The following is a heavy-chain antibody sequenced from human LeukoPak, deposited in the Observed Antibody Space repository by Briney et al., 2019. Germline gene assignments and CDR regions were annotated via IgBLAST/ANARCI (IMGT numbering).Heavy chain of an antibody. Sequence: GGSLRLSCTAAGFTFGDYAMSWVRQAPGKGLEWVGFIRSKAYGGTTEYAASVKGRFTISRDDSKNTLYLQMNSLKTEDTAVYYCTTEPNLSDYWGQGTLVTVSS. CDR1: GFTFGDYA. CDR2: IRSKAYGGTT. J-gene: IGHJ4*02. CDR3: TTEPNLSDY. V-gene: IGHV3-49*04.